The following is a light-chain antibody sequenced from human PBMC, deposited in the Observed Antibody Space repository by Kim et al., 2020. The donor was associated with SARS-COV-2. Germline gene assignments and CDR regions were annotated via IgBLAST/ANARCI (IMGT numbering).Light chain of an antibody. CDR2: DLY. CDR3: HQTYRSPHT. J-gene: IGKJ5*01. V-gene: IGKV1-39*01. Sequence: DIQLTRSPSPVSASVGDRVTITCRTSRSVSNYLNWYQVKPGKAPTLLIYDLYALQSGVPSRFSGGGSGTAFTLTISSLQPEDFGTYYCHQTYRSPHTFGQGTRLEIK. CDR1: RSVSNY.